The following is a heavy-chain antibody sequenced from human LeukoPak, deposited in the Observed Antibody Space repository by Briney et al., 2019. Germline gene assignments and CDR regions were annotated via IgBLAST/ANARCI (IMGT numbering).Heavy chain of an antibody. D-gene: IGHD4-23*01. CDR2: IYTSGST. CDR3: ARDWIPYGGNPRYFDL. Sequence: PSETVSLTCTVSGGSISSYYWGWIRQPAGKGLEWIGRIYTSGSTNYNPSLKSRVTMSVDTSKNQFSLKLSSVTAADTAVYYCARDWIPYGGNPRYFDLWGRGTLVTVSS. CDR1: GGSISSYY. J-gene: IGHJ2*01. V-gene: IGHV4-4*07.